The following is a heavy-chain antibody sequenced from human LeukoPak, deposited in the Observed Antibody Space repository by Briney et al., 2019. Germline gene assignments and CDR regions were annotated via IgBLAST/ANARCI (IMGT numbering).Heavy chain of an antibody. Sequence: GGSLRLSCVASGFTFSRYDMHWVRQAPGKGLQWVAVTAFDGSNEIYADSVKGRFTISRDNSKNSLYLQMNSLRTEDTALYYCAKDTADYYGSGGGFDYWGQGTLVTVSS. CDR2: TAFDGSNE. V-gene: IGHV3-30-3*01. CDR1: GFTFSRYD. J-gene: IGHJ4*02. D-gene: IGHD3-10*01. CDR3: AKDTADYYGSGGGFDY.